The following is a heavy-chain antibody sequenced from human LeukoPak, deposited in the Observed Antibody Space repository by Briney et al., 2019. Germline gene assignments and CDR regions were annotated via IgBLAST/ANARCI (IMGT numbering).Heavy chain of an antibody. Sequence: ASVKVSCKASGYTFINYSVGWVRQAPGQGLEWMGWISGYNGHTNYAQNLQGRVTVTKDTSTSTGYMELRSLRSEDTAVYYCARQYYYYYYGMDVWGQGTTVTVSS. V-gene: IGHV1-18*01. CDR3: ARQYYYYYYGMDV. J-gene: IGHJ6*02. CDR1: GYTFINYS. CDR2: ISGYNGHT.